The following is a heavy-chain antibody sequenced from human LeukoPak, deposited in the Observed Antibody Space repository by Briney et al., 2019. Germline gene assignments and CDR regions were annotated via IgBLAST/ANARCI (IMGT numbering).Heavy chain of an antibody. CDR1: GGSISNYY. Sequence: SETLSLTYIVSGGSISNYYWSWIRQPPGKGLEWIGYIYYSGSTNYNPSLKSRVTISVDTSKNQFSLKLSSVTAADTAVYYCARDRRDYYDSSGYQYYFDYWGQGTLVTVSS. CDR2: IYYSGST. D-gene: IGHD3-22*01. V-gene: IGHV4-59*01. J-gene: IGHJ4*02. CDR3: ARDRRDYYDSSGYQYYFDY.